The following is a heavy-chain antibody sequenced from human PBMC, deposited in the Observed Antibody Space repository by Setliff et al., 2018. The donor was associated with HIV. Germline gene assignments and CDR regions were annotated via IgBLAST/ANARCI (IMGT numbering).Heavy chain of an antibody. V-gene: IGHV3-11*04. CDR1: GFTFSDYY. CDR3: ARGSRYRSNWYFDL. Sequence: PGGSLRLSCAASGFTFSDYYMSWIRQAPGKGLEWLAYITATGKMVHYADSVKGRFTISRDNAQNSLYLQMDSLRVDDTAVYYCARGSRYRSNWYFDLWGRDTLVTVTS. CDR2: ITATGKMV. J-gene: IGHJ2*01. D-gene: IGHD5-18*01.